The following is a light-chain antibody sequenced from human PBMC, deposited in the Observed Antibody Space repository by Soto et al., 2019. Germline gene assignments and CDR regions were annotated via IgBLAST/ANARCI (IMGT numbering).Light chain of an antibody. CDR2: CSS. CDR1: QSVSNNY. CDR3: QQYCSSPPYT. V-gene: IGKV3-20*01. J-gene: IGKJ2*01. Sequence: EVVLTQSPGTLSFSPGERATLSCRASQSVSNNYFAWYQQKPGQAPRLLIFCSSDRATGTPGRFSGSGSGTDFTLTIRRLEPEDFAVYYCQQYCSSPPYTFGQGTELEIK.